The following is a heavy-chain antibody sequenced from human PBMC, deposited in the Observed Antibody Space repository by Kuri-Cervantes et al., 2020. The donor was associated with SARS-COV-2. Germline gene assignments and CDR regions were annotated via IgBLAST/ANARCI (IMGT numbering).Heavy chain of an antibody. CDR3: ARDGETFDL. D-gene: IGHD3-10*01. V-gene: IGHV3-74*01. J-gene: IGHJ4*02. Sequence: GGSLRLSCEASGFIFNSYWIHWVRQVPGKGLVWVSSINTDGSSTNYADSVKGRFTVSRDYAKNSLLLQMNSLRAEDTAVYYCARDGETFDLWGQGTLVTVSS. CDR2: INTDGSST. CDR1: GFIFNSYW.